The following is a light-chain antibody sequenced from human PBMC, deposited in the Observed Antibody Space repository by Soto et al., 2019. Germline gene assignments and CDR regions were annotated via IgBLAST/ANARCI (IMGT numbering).Light chain of an antibody. CDR2: RAS. Sequence: IQMTQSPSSLSASVGDRVTLSCRASRNISSDLNWYQLKPGKAPKLLIYRASTLQNGVPSRFIGRGSATDFTLTITTLQPEDVATYSCQQSYSTLPYTFGQGTKVEIK. J-gene: IGKJ2*01. V-gene: IGKV1-39*01. CDR1: RNISSD. CDR3: QQSYSTLPYT.